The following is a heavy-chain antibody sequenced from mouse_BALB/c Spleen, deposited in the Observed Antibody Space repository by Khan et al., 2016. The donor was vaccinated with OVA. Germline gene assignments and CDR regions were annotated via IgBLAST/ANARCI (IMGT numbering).Heavy chain of an antibody. CDR3: ARSIMAN. V-gene: IGHV3-2*02. CDR2: ISYSGST. CDR1: GYSITSDYA. J-gene: IGHJ2*01. Sequence: VQLKQSGPGLVKPSQSLSLTRTVTGYSITSDYAWNWIRQFPGNKLGWMGYISYSGSTSYNPSLKSRISITRDTSKNQFFLQLNSVTTEDTATYYCARSIMANWGQGTTLTVSS.